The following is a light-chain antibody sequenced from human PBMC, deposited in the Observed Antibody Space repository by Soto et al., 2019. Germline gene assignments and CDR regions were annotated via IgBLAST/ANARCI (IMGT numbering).Light chain of an antibody. V-gene: IGLV1-47*02. Sequence: QSVLTQAPSASGTPGQRVTISCSGSSSNIGVNYVYWYQQVPGTAPKLLVFDDNQRPSGVPDRFSDSKSGTSAFLAISGLRSEDEDDYYCAAWDNSRSGRVFGGGTKLTVL. J-gene: IGLJ3*02. CDR2: DDN. CDR1: SSNIGVNY. CDR3: AAWDNSRSGRV.